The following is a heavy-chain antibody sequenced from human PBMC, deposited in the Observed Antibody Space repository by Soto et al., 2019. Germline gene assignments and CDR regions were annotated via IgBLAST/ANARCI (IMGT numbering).Heavy chain of an antibody. CDR2: ISAYNGNT. D-gene: IGHD3-10*01. V-gene: IGHV1-18*01. J-gene: IGHJ6*02. Sequence: GASVKVSCKASGYTFTSYGISWVRQAPGQGLEWMGWISAYNGNTNYAQKLQGRVTMTTDTSTSTAYMELRSLRSDDTAVYYCARDPPRYGSGSYSYYYYYGMDVWGQGTTVTVSS. CDR3: ARDPPRYGSGSYSYYYYYGMDV. CDR1: GYTFTSYG.